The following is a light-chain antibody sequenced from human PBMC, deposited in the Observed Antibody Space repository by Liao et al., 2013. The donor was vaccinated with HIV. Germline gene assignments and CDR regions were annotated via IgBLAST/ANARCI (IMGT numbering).Light chain of an antibody. CDR1: NIGSKS. J-gene: IGLJ1*01. Sequence: SYELTQPPSVSVAPGKTASITCGGNNIGSKSVHWYQQKPGQAPVLVIYNDRDRPSGIPERFSGSNSGNTATLTISRVEAGDEADFYXQVWYTTLDHLFVFGTGTKLSVL. CDR2: NDR. V-gene: IGLV3-21*01. CDR3: QVWYTTLDHLFV.